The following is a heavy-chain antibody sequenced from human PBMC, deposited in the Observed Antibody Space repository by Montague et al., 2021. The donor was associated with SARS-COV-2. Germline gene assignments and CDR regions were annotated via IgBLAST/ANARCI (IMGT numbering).Heavy chain of an antibody. Sequence: SETRSLTCTASGGSIGAYYWSWIRQPPGKGLEWIGYIDNSGSTXXXPSRESRVTMSVDTSKNQFSLKLNSVTAADTAVYYCARHGGNDAFDIWGRGTMVTVSS. D-gene: IGHD4-23*01. CDR2: IDNSGST. CDR1: GGSIGAYY. J-gene: IGHJ3*02. V-gene: IGHV4-59*01. CDR3: ARHGGNDAFDI.